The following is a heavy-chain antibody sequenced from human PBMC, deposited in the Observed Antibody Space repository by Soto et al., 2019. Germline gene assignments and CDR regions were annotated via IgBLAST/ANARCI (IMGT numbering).Heavy chain of an antibody. D-gene: IGHD6-13*01. V-gene: IGHV3-21*01. CDR2: ISSSSSYI. J-gene: IGHJ6*02. Sequence: EVQLVESGGGLVKPGGSLRLSCAASGFTFSSYSMNWVRQAPGKGLEWVSSISSSSSYIYYADSVKGRFTISRDNAKKSLYLQMNSLRAEDTAVYYWAREVAAAGNYYYYGMDVWGQGTTVTVSS. CDR3: AREVAAAGNYYYYGMDV. CDR1: GFTFSSYS.